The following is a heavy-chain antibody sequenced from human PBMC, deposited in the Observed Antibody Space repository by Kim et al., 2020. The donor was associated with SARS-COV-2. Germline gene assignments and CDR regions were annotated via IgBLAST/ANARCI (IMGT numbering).Heavy chain of an antibody. J-gene: IGHJ6*02. CDR2: ISAYNGNT. Sequence: ASVKVSCKASGYTFTSYGISWVRQAPGQGLEWMGWISAYNGNTNYAQKLQGRVTMTTDTSTSTAYMELRSLRSDDTAVYYCARDPIWADCSGGSCYSISSPYYYYGMDVWGQGTTVTVSS. CDR1: GYTFTSYG. V-gene: IGHV1-18*01. D-gene: IGHD2-15*01. CDR3: ARDPIWADCSGGSCYSISSPYYYYGMDV.